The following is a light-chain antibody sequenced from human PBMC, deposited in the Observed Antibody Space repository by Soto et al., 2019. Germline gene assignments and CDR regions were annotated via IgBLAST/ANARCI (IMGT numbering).Light chain of an antibody. J-gene: IGKJ5*01. CDR3: QQYHNWPPIT. CDR1: QSVSKY. Sequence: EIVLTQSPATLSLSPGERATLSCRSSQSVSKYLAWFQQKPGQPPRLLIYDASIRATGIPARFSGSGSGTEFTLTISNLQSEDFAVYFCQQYHNWPPITFGQGTRLE. CDR2: DAS. V-gene: IGKV3D-15*03.